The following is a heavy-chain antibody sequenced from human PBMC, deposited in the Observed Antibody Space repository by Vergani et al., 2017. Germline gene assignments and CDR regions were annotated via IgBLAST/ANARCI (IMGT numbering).Heavy chain of an antibody. D-gene: IGHD2-21*01. V-gene: IGHV4-4*07. CDR1: GGSMSDFY. J-gene: IGHJ5*02. Sequence: QVHLQESGPGVVKPSDTLSLTCPVSGGSMSDFYWTWLRQPAGRGLEWIGRIYPNGNGNYNESLRSRLTMSIDTSRSQFSLNLSSVTAADTAVYYCARGNCGVNCPKYNWLAPWGRGILVTVSS. CDR3: ARGNCGVNCPKYNWLAP. CDR2: IYPNGNG.